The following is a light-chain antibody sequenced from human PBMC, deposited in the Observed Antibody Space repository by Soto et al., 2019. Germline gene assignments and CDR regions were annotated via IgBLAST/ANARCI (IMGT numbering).Light chain of an antibody. Sequence: DIQMTQSPSSVSASVGARVSITCRASQGISSWLAWYQQTPGRAPKLLIYTGSSLQSGVPSRFSGTGSGTDFTLTISSLQPEDVATDDCQQANSFPLTFGGGTKVEIK. CDR1: QGISSW. CDR3: QQANSFPLT. V-gene: IGKV1-12*01. J-gene: IGKJ4*01. CDR2: TGS.